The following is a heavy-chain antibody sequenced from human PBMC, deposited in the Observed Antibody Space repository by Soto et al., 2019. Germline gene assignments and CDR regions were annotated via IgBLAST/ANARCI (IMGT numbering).Heavy chain of an antibody. V-gene: IGHV3-30*03. Sequence: QVQLVESGGGVVQPGRSLRLSCAASGFTFSSYGMHWVRQAPGKGLEWVAVISYDGSNKYYADSVKGRFTISRDNCKNTLYLQMNSLRAEDTAVYYCAFNGGGDCSGGSCSSSGAFDIWGQGTMVTVSS. J-gene: IGHJ3*02. D-gene: IGHD2-15*01. CDR3: AFNGGGDCSGGSCSSSGAFDI. CDR1: GFTFSSYG. CDR2: ISYDGSNK.